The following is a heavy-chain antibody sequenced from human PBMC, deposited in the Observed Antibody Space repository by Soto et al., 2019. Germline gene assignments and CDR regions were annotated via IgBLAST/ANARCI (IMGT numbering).Heavy chain of an antibody. CDR3: AREHYRTSSLFYYYYGMDV. Sequence: QVQLVQSGAEVKKPGASVKVSCKASGYTFTSYGISWVRQAPGQGLEWMGWISAYNGNTNYAQKLPGRVTMTTDTSTSTAYMELRSLRSDDTAVYYCAREHYRTSSLFYYYYGMDVWGQGTTVTVSS. V-gene: IGHV1-18*01. D-gene: IGHD3-10*01. CDR1: GYTFTSYG. J-gene: IGHJ6*02. CDR2: ISAYNGNT.